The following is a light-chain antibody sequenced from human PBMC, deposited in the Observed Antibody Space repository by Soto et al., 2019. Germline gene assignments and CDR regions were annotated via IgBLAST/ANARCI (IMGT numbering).Light chain of an antibody. CDR3: AAWDDSLSGRV. Sequence: QSVLTQPPSASGTPGQRVTISCSGSSSNIGSNYVYWYQQLPGTAPKPLIYRNNQRPSGVPDRFSGSKSGTSASLAISGLRSEDEADYYCAAWDDSLSGRVFGGGTQLTVL. V-gene: IGLV1-47*01. J-gene: IGLJ3*02. CDR1: SSNIGSNY. CDR2: RNN.